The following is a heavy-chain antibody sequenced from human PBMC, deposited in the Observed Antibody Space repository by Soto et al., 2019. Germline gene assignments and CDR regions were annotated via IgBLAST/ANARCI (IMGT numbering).Heavy chain of an antibody. CDR1: GYTFTGYY. J-gene: IGHJ5*02. D-gene: IGHD1-26*01. Sequence: ASVKVSCKASGYTFTGYYMHWVRQAPGQGLEWMGWINPNSGGTNYAQKFQGWVTMTRDTSISTAYMELSRLRSDDTDVYYCARDVGSQYNWFDPWGQGTLVTVSS. CDR3: ARDVGSQYNWFDP. V-gene: IGHV1-2*04. CDR2: INPNSGGT.